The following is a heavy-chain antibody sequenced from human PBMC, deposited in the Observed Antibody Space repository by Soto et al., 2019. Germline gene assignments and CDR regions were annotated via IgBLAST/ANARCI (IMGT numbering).Heavy chain of an antibody. D-gene: IGHD6-6*01. V-gene: IGHV4-34*01. CDR2: INHSGST. CDR1: GGSFSGYY. CDR3: ARVSIAATYYYYGMDV. J-gene: IGHJ6*02. Sequence: KPSETLSLTCAVYGGSFSGYYWSWIRQPPGKGLEWIGEINHSGSTNYNPSLKSRVTISVDTSKNQFSLKLSSVTAADTAVYYCARVSIAATYYYYGMDVWGQGTTVTVSS.